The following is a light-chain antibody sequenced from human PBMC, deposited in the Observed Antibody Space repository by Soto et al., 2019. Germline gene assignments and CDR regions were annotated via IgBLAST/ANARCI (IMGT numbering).Light chain of an antibody. CDR1: QDIRND. J-gene: IGKJ4*01. CDR3: LKDYNSPLI. Sequence: ASQKTTSQSSLSAAVVYIVTISCLASQDIRNDLGWYQQKPGKAPKVLIYVTSNLQSGVPSRFSGSGSGTDFTLTMSGLQPEDCATYYCLKDYNSPLICGGGNRGAIK. V-gene: IGKV1-6*01. CDR2: VTS.